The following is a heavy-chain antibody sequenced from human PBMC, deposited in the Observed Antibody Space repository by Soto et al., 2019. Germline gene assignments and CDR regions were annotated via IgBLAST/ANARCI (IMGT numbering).Heavy chain of an antibody. Sequence: QVQLVQSGAEVKKPGSSVKVSCKASGGTFSSDAISWMRQAPGQGLEWMGGIIPIFGTANYAQKFQGRVTITADKSTSTAYMELSSLRAEYTAVYYAVAGNGYDYYGMDVWGQGTTVTVSS. CDR3: VAGNGYDYYGMDV. D-gene: IGHD6-19*01. CDR2: IIPIFGTA. CDR1: GGTFSSDA. J-gene: IGHJ6*02. V-gene: IGHV1-69*06.